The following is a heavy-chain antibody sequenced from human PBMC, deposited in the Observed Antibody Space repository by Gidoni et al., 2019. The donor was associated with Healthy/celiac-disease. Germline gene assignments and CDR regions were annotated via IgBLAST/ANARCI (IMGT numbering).Heavy chain of an antibody. D-gene: IGHD3-10*01. Sequence: QVQLVQSGAEVKKPGASVKVSCKASGYTFTSYYMHWVRQAPGQGLEWMGLINPSGGSTSYAQKFQGRVTMTRDTSTSTVYMELSSLRSEDTAVYYCARDHYGSGSYSWWFDPWGQGTLVTVSS. CDR2: INPSGGST. V-gene: IGHV1-46*01. J-gene: IGHJ5*02. CDR3: ARDHYGSGSYSWWFDP. CDR1: GYTFTSYY.